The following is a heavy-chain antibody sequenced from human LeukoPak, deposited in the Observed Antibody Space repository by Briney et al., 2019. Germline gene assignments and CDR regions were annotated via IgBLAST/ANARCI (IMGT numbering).Heavy chain of an antibody. V-gene: IGHV3-30-3*02. CDR3: AKTRFGYSGYDLYYFDY. J-gene: IGHJ4*02. Sequence: SGEPLRLSCAASGFTFSDYNMQWLRQAPGKGLEWVGIILSDGKSAFYADSVKGRFTISRDNSKNTLYLQMNSLRAEDTAVYYCAKTRFGYSGYDLYYFDYWGQGTLVTVSS. D-gene: IGHD5-12*01. CDR2: ILSDGKSA. CDR1: GFTFSDYN.